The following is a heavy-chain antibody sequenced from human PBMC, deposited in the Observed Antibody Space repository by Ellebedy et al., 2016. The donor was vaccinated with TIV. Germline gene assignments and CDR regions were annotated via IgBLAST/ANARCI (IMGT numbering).Heavy chain of an antibody. CDR2: ALDSGKT. D-gene: IGHD3-3*02. CDR1: GASITRRYYS. Sequence: SETLSLXXAVSGASITRRYYSWGWILQATGRGREWVGRALDSGKTYYNPALRSRAIIFVDTSKKQFSLNLGSGNAADTALYFCARQNTLLANYWYFDVWGRGTRVTVSS. CDR3: ARQNTLLANYWYFDV. J-gene: IGHJ2*01. V-gene: IGHV4-39*01.